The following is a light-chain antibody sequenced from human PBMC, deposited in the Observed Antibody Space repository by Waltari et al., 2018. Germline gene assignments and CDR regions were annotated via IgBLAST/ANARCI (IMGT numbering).Light chain of an antibody. J-gene: IGKJ1*01. Sequence: DIQMTQSPSSLSASVGDSVTITCRARQNIAMYLNWYQQKPGKAPKLLIYSSSNLQSGVPSRFSGSGSGTDFTLTINNLQPEDFATYYCQQNYGTPTFGQGTKVEI. CDR1: QNIAMY. CDR2: SSS. V-gene: IGKV1-39*01. CDR3: QQNYGTPT.